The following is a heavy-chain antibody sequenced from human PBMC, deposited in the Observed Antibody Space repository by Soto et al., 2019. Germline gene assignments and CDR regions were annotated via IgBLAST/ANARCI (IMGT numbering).Heavy chain of an antibody. V-gene: IGHV2-26*04. CDR3: ASTYSSSWDWFDP. CDR1: GFSLSNAGLG. Sequence: QVTVKESGPVLVKPTETLTLTCTVSGFSLSNAGLGLSWIRQPPGKALAWLAHIFSNDEKSYSTSLKSRLTSTKDTSKSQVVCTKTNMDTVDTATYYCASTYSSSWDWFDPWGQRTLVTVSS. CDR2: IFSNDEK. J-gene: IGHJ5*02. D-gene: IGHD6-13*01.